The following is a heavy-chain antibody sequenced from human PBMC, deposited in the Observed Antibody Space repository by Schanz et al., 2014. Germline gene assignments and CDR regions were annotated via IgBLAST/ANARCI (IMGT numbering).Heavy chain of an antibody. CDR1: GGTFSSYS. D-gene: IGHD3-22*01. V-gene: IGHV1-69*02. CDR2: IIPILGIA. Sequence: QVQLVQSGAEVKKPGSSVKVSCKASGGTFSSYSISWVRQAPGQGLEWMGRIIPILGIANYAQKFQGRVTNTADKSTSTAYMDLSSLRPEDTAVYYCARSNYYDNSDYYNSFDYWGQGTLVTVSP. J-gene: IGHJ4*02. CDR3: ARSNYYDNSDYYNSFDY.